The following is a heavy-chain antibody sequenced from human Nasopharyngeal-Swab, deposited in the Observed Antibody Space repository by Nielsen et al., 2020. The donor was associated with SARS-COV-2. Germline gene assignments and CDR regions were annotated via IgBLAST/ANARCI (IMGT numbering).Heavy chain of an antibody. J-gene: IGHJ4*02. CDR3: AHRWGSWAGSYFDY. V-gene: IGHV2-5*02. CDR1: GFSLSTSGVG. Sequence: SGPTLVKPPQTLTLTCTFSGFSLSTSGVGVGWIRQPPGKALEWLALIYWDDDKRYSPSLKSRPTITKDTSKNQVVLTMTNMDPVDTATYYCAHRWGSWAGSYFDYWGQGTLVTVSS. CDR2: IYWDDDK. D-gene: IGHD3-16*01.